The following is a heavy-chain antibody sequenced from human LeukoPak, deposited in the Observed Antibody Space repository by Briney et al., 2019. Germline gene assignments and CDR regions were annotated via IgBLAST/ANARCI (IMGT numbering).Heavy chain of an antibody. CDR3: ARHGSGRNNFDPLDH. J-gene: IGHJ4*02. Sequence: GGPLRLSCAASGFSFNGYGMHWVRQAPGKGLEWVAIIWYDGSVTYYEDSVKGRFTISRDNSKSTLYLQMDSLRAEDTAVYYCARHGSGRNNFDPLDHWGQGTLVTVSS. D-gene: IGHD1-26*01. V-gene: IGHV3-33*01. CDR1: GFSFNGYG. CDR2: IWYDGSVT.